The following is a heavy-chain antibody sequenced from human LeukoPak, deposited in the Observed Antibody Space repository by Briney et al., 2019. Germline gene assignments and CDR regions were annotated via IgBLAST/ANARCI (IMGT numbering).Heavy chain of an antibody. D-gene: IGHD5-12*01. CDR1: GFTFNIYE. J-gene: IGHJ4*02. Sequence: GSLRLSCAASGFTFNIYEMNWVRQAPGEGLEWVSVIYSGGSTYYADSVKGRFTISRDNSKNTLYLQMNSLRAEDTAVYYCARDSDLGKWLRFDYWGQGTLVTVSS. V-gene: IGHV3-53*01. CDR3: ARDSDLGKWLRFDY. CDR2: IYSGGST.